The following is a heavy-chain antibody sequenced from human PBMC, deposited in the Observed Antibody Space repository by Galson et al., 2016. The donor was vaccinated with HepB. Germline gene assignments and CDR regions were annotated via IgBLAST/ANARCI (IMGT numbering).Heavy chain of an antibody. CDR3: ARVSGLTARIDP. CDR1: GYTFIYYF. Sequence: SVKVSCKASGYTFIYYFLHWVRQAPGQGLEWMGRINPHSGGTNYAQKFQGRVTLTRETSISIAYMELSGLSSDDTAVYYCARVSGLTARIDPWGQGTLVTVSS. CDR2: INPHSGGT. V-gene: IGHV1-2*02. J-gene: IGHJ5*02.